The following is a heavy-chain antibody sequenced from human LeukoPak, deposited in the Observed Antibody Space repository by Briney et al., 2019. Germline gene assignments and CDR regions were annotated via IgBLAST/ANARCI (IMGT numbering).Heavy chain of an antibody. D-gene: IGHD3-16*02. Sequence: SETLSLTCTVSGGSISSSSYYWGWIRQPPGKGLEWIGSIYYSGSTYYNPSLKSRVTISVDTSKNQFSLKLSSVTAADTAVYYCGRWLVDVWGSYRNLGGFDYWGQGTLVTVSS. CDR1: GGSISSSSYY. CDR2: IYYSGST. CDR3: GRWLVDVWGSYRNLGGFDY. J-gene: IGHJ4*02. V-gene: IGHV4-39*01.